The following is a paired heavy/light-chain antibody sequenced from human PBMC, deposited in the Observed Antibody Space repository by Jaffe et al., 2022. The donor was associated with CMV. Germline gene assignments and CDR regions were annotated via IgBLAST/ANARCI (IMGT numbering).Heavy chain of an antibody. CDR3: ARDIGLKRYYFGMDV. Sequence: QVQLVQSGAEVKKPGASVKVSCKASGYIFTGYYIHWVRQAPGQGLEWMGWMNPNSGVTNIPQKFQGRVTMTRDTSSTTAFMELRRLRPDDTAVYYCARDIGLKRYYFGMDVWGQGTTVTVS. D-gene: IGHD2-21*02. V-gene: IGHV1-2*02. CDR1: GYIFTGYY. J-gene: IGHJ6*02. CDR2: MNPNSGVT.
Light chain of an antibody. CDR1: QDISNY. Sequence: IQLTQSPSSLSASVGDRVTITCRASQDISNYLAWYQQKPGKAPKLLIYAASTLQSGVPSRFSGSGSGTDFTLTISSLQPDDVATFYCQQLNSDLALTFAGGTKVEIK. V-gene: IGKV1-9*01. J-gene: IGKJ4*01. CDR3: QQLNSDLALT. CDR2: AAS.